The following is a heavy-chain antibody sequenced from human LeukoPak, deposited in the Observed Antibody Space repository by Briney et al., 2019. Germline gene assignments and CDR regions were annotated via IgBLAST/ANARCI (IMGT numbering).Heavy chain of an antibody. CDR2: IYPGDSDT. J-gene: IGHJ5*02. V-gene: IGHV5-51*01. Sequence: GESLKISCKGSGYSFTSYWNGWVRQLPGKGLEWMGIIYPGDSDTRYSPSFQGQVTISADKSISTAYLQWSSLKASDTAMYYCARQLGITISHSLFDPWGQGTLVTVSS. D-gene: IGHD3-9*01. CDR3: ARQLGITISHSLFDP. CDR1: GYSFTSYW.